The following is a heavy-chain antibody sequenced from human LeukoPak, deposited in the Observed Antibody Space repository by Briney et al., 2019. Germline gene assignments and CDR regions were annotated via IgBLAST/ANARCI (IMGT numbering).Heavy chain of an antibody. CDR3: ARLNYYYYHMDI. J-gene: IGHJ6*03. CDR1: GGSISSSDW. V-gene: IGHV4-4*02. CDR2: ISHSGST. Sequence: SETLSLTCVVSGGSISSSDWWTWVRQSPEQGLEWIGEISHSGSTDYNPSLKSRVTISLDKSKKQFSLGLSSVTAADTAIYYCARLNYYYYHMDIWGKGTTVTVSS.